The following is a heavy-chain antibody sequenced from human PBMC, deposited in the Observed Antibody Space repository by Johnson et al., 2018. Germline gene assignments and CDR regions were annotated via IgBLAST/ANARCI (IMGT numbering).Heavy chain of an antibody. CDR3: AKTGGGYPRYDSSGGWWDAFDI. CDR2: ISYDGSNK. CDR1: GFTFSSYG. J-gene: IGHJ3*02. D-gene: IGHD3-22*01. V-gene: IGHV3-30*18. Sequence: QVQLVESGGGVVQPGRSLRLSCAASGFTFSSYGMHWVRQAPGKGLEWVAVISYDGSNKYYADSVKGRFTLSRDNSQNPLYLQMNSLGAEDTAVYYVAKTGGGYPRYDSSGGWWDAFDIWGQGTMVTVSS.